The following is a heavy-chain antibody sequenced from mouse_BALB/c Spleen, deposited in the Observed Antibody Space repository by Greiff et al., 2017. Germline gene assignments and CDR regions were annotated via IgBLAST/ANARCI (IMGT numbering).Heavy chain of an antibody. CDR3: TGGYYYGYFDY. CDR1: GFTFSNYW. J-gene: IGHJ2*01. Sequence: EVKVEESGGGLVQPGGSMKLSCVASGFTFSNYWMNWVRQSPEKGLEWVAEIRLKSNNYATHYAESVKGRFTISRDDSKSSVYLQMNNLRAEDTGIYYCTGGYYYGYFDYWGQGTTLTVSS. V-gene: IGHV6-6*02. D-gene: IGHD1-1*01. CDR2: IRLKSNNYAT.